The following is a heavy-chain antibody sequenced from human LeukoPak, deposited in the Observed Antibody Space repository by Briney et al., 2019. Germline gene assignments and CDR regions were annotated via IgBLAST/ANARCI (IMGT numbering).Heavy chain of an antibody. V-gene: IGHV3-7*03. D-gene: IGHD2-15*01. CDR1: GFTFSTHW. CDR2: IKQDGSEK. CDR3: ATDTRSCRY. J-gene: IGHJ4*02. Sequence: GGSLRLSCAASGFTFSTHWMTWVRQAPGKGLEWVANIKQDGSEKYYLDSVKGRFTISRDNAKNSLFLQMNSLRAEDTAMYYCATDTRSCRYWGQGTLVTVSS.